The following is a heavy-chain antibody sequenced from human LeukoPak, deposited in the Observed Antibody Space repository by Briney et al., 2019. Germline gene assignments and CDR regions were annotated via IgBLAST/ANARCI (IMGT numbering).Heavy chain of an antibody. D-gene: IGHD6-19*01. CDR3: AGSIAVAGTIDY. V-gene: IGHV3-33*01. Sequence: GGSLRLSCAASGFTFSSYGMHWVRQAPGKGLEWVAVIWYDGSNKYYAVSVKGRFTISRDNSKNTLYLQMNSLRAEDTAVYYCAGSIAVAGTIDYWGQGTLVTVSS. CDR1: GFTFSSYG. J-gene: IGHJ4*02. CDR2: IWYDGSNK.